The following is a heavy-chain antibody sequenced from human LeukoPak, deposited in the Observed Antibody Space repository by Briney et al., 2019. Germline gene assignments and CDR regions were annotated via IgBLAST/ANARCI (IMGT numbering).Heavy chain of an antibody. CDR1: GGSFSGYY. Sequence: PSETLSLTCAVYGGSFSGYYWSWIRQPPGKELEWIGYIYYSGSTNYNPSLKGRVTISVDTSKNQFSLKLSSVTAADTAVYFCARNPGDSRGYSTGSFDYWGQGTLVTVSS. CDR3: ARNPGDSRGYSTGSFDY. CDR2: IYYSGST. V-gene: IGHV4-59*01. J-gene: IGHJ4*02. D-gene: IGHD3-22*01.